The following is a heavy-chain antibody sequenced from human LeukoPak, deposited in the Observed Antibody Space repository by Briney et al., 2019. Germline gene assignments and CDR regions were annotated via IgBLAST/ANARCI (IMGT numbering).Heavy chain of an antibody. Sequence: SVKVSCKASGGTFGSYAISWVRQAPGQGLEWMGRIIPIFGTANYAQKFQGRVTITTDESTSTAYMELSSLRSEDTAVYYCARDPDYGDYHHDYWGQGTLVTVSS. V-gene: IGHV1-69*05. CDR3: ARDPDYGDYHHDY. J-gene: IGHJ4*02. D-gene: IGHD4-17*01. CDR2: IIPIFGTA. CDR1: GGTFGSYA.